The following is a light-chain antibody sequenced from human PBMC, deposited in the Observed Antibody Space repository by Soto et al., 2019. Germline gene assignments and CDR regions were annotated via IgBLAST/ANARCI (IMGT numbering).Light chain of an antibody. CDR2: GVS. V-gene: IGLV2-14*03. CDR1: SSDIGGYNF. J-gene: IGLJ1*01. Sequence: QSVLTQPASVSGSPGQSITISCTGTSSDIGGYNFVSWYQHHPGKAPRLMIFGVSDRPSGVSDRFSGSKSGNTASLTISGLKAEDFVDYQCRSYISSSTSYAFGTATKGKVL. CDR3: RSYISSSTSYA.